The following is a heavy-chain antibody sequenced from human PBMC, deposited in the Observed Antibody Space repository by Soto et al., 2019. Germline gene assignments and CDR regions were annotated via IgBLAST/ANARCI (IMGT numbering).Heavy chain of an antibody. CDR3: AREKGSSPYFDY. CDR1: GGTFSSYA. Sequence: QVQLVQSGAEVKKPGSSVKVSCKASGGTFSSYAISWVRQAPGQGLEWVGGIIPIFCRANYAQKFQGRVTITADESTSTAYMALSSLRSEDTAVYYYAREKGSSPYFDYWGQETLVTVSS. CDR2: IIPIFCRA. D-gene: IGHD6-13*01. J-gene: IGHJ4*02. V-gene: IGHV1-69*01.